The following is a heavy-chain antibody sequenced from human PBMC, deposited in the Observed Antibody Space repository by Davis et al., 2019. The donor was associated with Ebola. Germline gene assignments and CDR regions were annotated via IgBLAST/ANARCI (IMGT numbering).Heavy chain of an antibody. CDR1: GFTFSSYG. CDR3: AKDHASGGWLYRYYFDY. D-gene: IGHD3-16*02. Sequence: GESLKISCAASGFTFSSYGMHWVRQAPGKGLEWVAVISYDGSNKYYADSVKGRFTISRDNSKNTLYLQMNSLRAEDTAVYYCAKDHASGGWLYRYYFDYWGQGTLVTVSS. J-gene: IGHJ4*02. V-gene: IGHV3-30*18. CDR2: ISYDGSNK.